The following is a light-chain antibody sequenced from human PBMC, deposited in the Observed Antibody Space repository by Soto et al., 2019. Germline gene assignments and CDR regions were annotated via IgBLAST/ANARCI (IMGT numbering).Light chain of an antibody. CDR3: QHRV. J-gene: IGKJ3*01. Sequence: DIQITHSPYTPGASVGDIVTITCRASQDISTWLAWYQQRPGKAPHLLIYDASRLQSGVPSRFSGSGSGTEFTLTVSSLQPEDFATYYCQHRVFGPGTKVDIK. CDR2: DAS. V-gene: IGKV1-5*01. CDR1: QDISTW.